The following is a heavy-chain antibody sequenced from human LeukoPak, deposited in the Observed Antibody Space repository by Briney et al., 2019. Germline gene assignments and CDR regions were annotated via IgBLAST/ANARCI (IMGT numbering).Heavy chain of an antibody. Sequence: PSETLSLTCTVSGGSIGSFHWSWLRQPPGKGLEWIGYIYNSVITNSNPSLKSRVTMSVDTSKNQFSLKLGSLTAADTAIYYCARVSGGSGSGPVDYWGQGTLVTVSS. CDR1: GGSIGSFH. CDR3: ARVSGGSGSGPVDY. CDR2: IYNSVIT. J-gene: IGHJ4*02. V-gene: IGHV4-59*01. D-gene: IGHD3-10*01.